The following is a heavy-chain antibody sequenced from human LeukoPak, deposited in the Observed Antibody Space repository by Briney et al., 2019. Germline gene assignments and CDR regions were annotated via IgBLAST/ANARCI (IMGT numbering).Heavy chain of an antibody. J-gene: IGHJ6*03. CDR3: ARDSYCSSTSCYAGGSYYYYYMDV. CDR1: GYTFTSYD. D-gene: IGHD2-2*01. Sequence: ASVEVSCKASGYTFTSYDINWVRQATGQGLEWMGWMNPNSGNTGYAQKFQGRVTMTRNTSISTAYMELSSLRSEDTAVYYCARDSYCSSTSCYAGGSYYYYYMDVWGKGTTVTISS. CDR2: MNPNSGNT. V-gene: IGHV1-8*01.